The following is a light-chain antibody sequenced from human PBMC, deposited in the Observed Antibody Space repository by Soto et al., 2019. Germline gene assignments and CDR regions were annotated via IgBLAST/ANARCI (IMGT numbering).Light chain of an antibody. J-gene: IGKJ1*01. CDR1: QSVGAT. CDR3: QQYADWPTT. Sequence: TQSPFSLSVFPWDRVILPCRASQSVGATVAWYHQRPGQAPRLLISGASTRATGVPARVSASGSRTAFTLTITSLQSDDFGVYYCQQYADWPTTFGQGTKVDI. V-gene: IGKV3-15*01. CDR2: GAS.